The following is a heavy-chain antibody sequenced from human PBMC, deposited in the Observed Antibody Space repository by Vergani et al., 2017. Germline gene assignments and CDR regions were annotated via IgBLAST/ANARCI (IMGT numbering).Heavy chain of an antibody. CDR2: ISSSSSYT. V-gene: IGHV3-11*05. CDR3: ARLTMVRGVADWFDP. D-gene: IGHD3-10*01. J-gene: IGHJ5*02. CDR1: GFTFSDYY. Sequence: QVQLVESGGGLVKPGGSLRLSCAASGFTFSDYYMSWIRQAPGKGLEWVSYISSSSSYTNYADSVKGRFTISRDNAKNSLYLQMNSLRAEDTAVYYCARLTMVRGVADWFDPWGQGTLVTVSS.